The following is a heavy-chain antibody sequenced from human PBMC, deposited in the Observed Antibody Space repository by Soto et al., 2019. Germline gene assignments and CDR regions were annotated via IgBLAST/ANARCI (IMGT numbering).Heavy chain of an antibody. CDR2: INHSGST. CDR3: ARGVLRYFDWLLYVNHFDY. CDR1: GGSFSGYY. V-gene: IGHV4-34*01. D-gene: IGHD3-9*01. J-gene: IGHJ4*02. Sequence: PSETLSLTCAVYGGSFSGYYWSWIRQPPGKGLEWIGEINHSGSTNYNPSLKSRVTISVDTSKNQFSLKLSSVTAADTAVYYCARGVLRYFDWLLYVNHFDYWGQGTLVTVSS.